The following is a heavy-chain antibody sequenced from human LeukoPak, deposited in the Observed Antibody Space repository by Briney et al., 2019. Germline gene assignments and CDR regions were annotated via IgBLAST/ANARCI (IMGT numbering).Heavy chain of an antibody. CDR2: IRYDGSNK. CDR1: GFTFSSYA. V-gene: IGHV3-30*02. Sequence: PGGSLRLSCAASGFTFSSYAMNWVRQAPGKGLEWVAFIRYDGSNKYYADSVKGRFTISRDNSKNTLYLQMNSLRAEDTAVYYCAKARTLYYDILTALDYWGQGTLVTVSS. D-gene: IGHD3-9*01. CDR3: AKARTLYYDILTALDY. J-gene: IGHJ4*02.